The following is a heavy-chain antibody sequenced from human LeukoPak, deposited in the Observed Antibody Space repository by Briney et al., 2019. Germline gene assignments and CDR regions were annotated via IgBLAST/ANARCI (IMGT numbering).Heavy chain of an antibody. D-gene: IGHD5-18*01. CDR3: ARDLGSPTAMVIGGYGMDV. J-gene: IGHJ6*02. V-gene: IGHV4-4*07. CDR1: GGSISSYY. Sequence: SETLSLTCTVSGGSISSYYWSWIRQPAGKGLEWIGRIYTSGSTNYNPSLKSRVTMSVDTSKNQFSLKLSSVTAADTAVYYCARDLGSPTAMVIGGYGMDVWGQGTTVTVSS. CDR2: IYTSGST.